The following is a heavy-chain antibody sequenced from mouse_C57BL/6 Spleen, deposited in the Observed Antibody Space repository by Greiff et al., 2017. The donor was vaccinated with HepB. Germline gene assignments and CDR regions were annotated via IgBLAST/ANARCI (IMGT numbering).Heavy chain of an antibody. CDR1: GYAFSSYW. J-gene: IGHJ2*01. CDR3: ARSYYGSSYYFDY. D-gene: IGHD1-1*01. Sequence: QVQLQQSGAELVKPGASVKISCKASGYAFSSYWMNWVKQRPGKGLEWIGQIYPGDGDTNYNGKFKGKATLTADKSSSTAYMQLSSLTSEYSAVYFCARSYYGSSYYFDYWGQGTTLTVSS. V-gene: IGHV1-80*01. CDR2: IYPGDGDT.